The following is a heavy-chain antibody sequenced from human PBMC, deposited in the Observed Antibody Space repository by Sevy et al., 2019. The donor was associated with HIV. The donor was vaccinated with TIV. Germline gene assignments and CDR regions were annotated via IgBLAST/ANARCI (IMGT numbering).Heavy chain of an antibody. CDR2: ISDGGAVI. J-gene: IGHJ4*02. CDR1: GFNFSSHK. Sequence: GGSLRLSCAASGFNFSSHKMNWIRQALGKGLEWVAYISDGGAVIHYADSVKGRFTISRDNSKNSLYLQMNSLRADDTAVYYCAKEGAFWSGYSVDYWGQGTLVTVSS. CDR3: AKEGAFWSGYSVDY. D-gene: IGHD3-3*01. V-gene: IGHV3-48*03.